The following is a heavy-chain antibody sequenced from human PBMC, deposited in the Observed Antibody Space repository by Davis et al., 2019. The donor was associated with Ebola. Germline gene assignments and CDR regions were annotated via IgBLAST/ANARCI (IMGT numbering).Heavy chain of an antibody. D-gene: IGHD5-12*01. CDR2: IWYDGSNK. Sequence: GESLKISCAASGFTFSSYGMHWVRQAPGKGLEWVAVIWYDGSNKYYADSVKGRFTISRDNSKNTLYLQMNSLKTEDTAVYYCTSSSSLSGYDEDYWGQGTLVTVSS. CDR1: GFTFSSYG. V-gene: IGHV3-33*08. J-gene: IGHJ4*02. CDR3: TSSSSLSGYDEDY.